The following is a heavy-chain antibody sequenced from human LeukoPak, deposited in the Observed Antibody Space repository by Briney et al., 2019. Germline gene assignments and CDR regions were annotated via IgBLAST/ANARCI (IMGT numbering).Heavy chain of an antibody. D-gene: IGHD6-13*01. CDR2: ISAYNGNT. CDR1: GYTFTSYG. CDR3: ARTPRYSSSWYQRGYYFDY. Sequence: ASVKVSCKASGYTFTSYGISWVRQAPGQGLEWMGWISAYNGNTNYAQKLQGRVTMTTDTSTSTAYMELRSLRSDDTAVYYCARTPRYSSSWYQRGYYFDYWGQGTLVTVSS. J-gene: IGHJ4*02. V-gene: IGHV1-18*01.